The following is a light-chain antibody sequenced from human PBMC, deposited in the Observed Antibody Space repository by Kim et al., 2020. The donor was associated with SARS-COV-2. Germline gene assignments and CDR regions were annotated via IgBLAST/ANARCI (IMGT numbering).Light chain of an antibody. CDR3: QQYGSSPWT. J-gene: IGKJ1*01. CDR1: QSVSSTY. CDR2: GAS. Sequence: LSTGERATLSCRASQSVSSTYLAWYQKKPGQAARLLIYGASSRATGIPDRFSGSGSGTDFNLTISRLEPEDCAVYYCQQYGSSPWTFGQGTKL. V-gene: IGKV3-20*01.